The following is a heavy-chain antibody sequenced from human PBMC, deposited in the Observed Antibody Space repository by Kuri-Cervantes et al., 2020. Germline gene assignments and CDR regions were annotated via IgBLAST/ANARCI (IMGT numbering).Heavy chain of an antibody. CDR1: GYTFTSYG. Sequence: ASVKVSCKASGYTFTSYGISWVRQAPGQGLEWMGWISAYNGNTNYAQKLQGRVTMTTDTSTSTAYMELRSLRSDDTAVYYCVRAPALKIDFDYWGQGTLVTVSS. CDR2: ISAYNGNT. D-gene: IGHD3-3*02. CDR3: VRAPALKIDFDY. J-gene: IGHJ4*02. V-gene: IGHV1-18*01.